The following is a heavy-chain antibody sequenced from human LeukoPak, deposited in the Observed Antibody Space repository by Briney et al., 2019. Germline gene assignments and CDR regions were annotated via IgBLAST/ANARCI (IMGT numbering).Heavy chain of an antibody. CDR2: IRYDGSNK. CDR3: AKDRNSGWYFDY. J-gene: IGHJ4*02. Sequence: GGSLRLSCAASGFTFSSYGMHWVRQAPGKGLEWVAFIRYDGSNKYYADSVKGRFTIPRDNSKNTLYLQMNSLRAEDTAVYYCAKDRNSGWYFDYWGQGTLVTVSS. V-gene: IGHV3-30*02. CDR1: GFTFSSYG. D-gene: IGHD6-19*01.